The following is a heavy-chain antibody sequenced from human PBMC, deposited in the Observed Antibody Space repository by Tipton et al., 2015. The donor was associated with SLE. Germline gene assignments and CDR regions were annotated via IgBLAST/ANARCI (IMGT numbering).Heavy chain of an antibody. CDR3: ARDYYRSRGDPDTFDM. J-gene: IGHJ3*02. Sequence: QLVQSGGGLVQPGGSLRLSCAASGFTVSSNYMSWVRQAPGKGLEWVANINENGGEKHHMDSVRGRFTISRDNAKNSLYLQMNILRGEDTAIYYCARDYYRSRGDPDTFDMWGQGTMVTVSS. D-gene: IGHD3-10*01. V-gene: IGHV3-7*01. CDR1: GFTVSSNY. CDR2: INENGGEK.